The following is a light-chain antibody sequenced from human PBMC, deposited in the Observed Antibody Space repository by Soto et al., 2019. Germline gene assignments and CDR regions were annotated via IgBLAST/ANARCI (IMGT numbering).Light chain of an antibody. CDR2: GNN. J-gene: IGLJ2*01. Sequence: QPVLTQPPSVSGAPGQRVTISCTGSSSNIGAGYDVHWYQQLPGTAPKLLIYGNNNRPSGVPDRFSGSKSGASASLAITGLQADDEADYYCQSYDSSLSVVFGGGTKLTVL. V-gene: IGLV1-40*01. CDR1: SSNIGAGYD. CDR3: QSYDSSLSVV.